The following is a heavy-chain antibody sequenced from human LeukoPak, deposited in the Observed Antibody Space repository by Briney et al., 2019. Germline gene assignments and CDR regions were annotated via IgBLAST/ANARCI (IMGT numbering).Heavy chain of an antibody. V-gene: IGHV3-7*01. J-gene: IGHJ4*02. D-gene: IGHD6-13*01. CDR3: VTAGAAAGTGIDY. CDR2: IKQDGSEK. CDR1: GFTFSSCW. Sequence: PGGSLRLSCAASGFTFSSCWMSWVRQAPGKGLEWVANIKQDGSEKYYVDSVKGRFTISRDNAKNSLYLQMNSLRAEDTAVYYCVTAGAAAGTGIDYWGQGTLVTVSS.